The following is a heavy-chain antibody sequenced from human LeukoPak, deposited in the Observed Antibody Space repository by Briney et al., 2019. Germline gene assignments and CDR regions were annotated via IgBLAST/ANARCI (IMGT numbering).Heavy chain of an antibody. Sequence: GGSLRLSCAASGFTFSSYDMHWVRQATGKGLEWVSAIGTAGDTYYPGSVKGRFTISRENAKNSLYLQMNSLRAGDTAVYYCARVLDGSGIFDYWGQGTLVAVSS. J-gene: IGHJ4*02. CDR3: ARVLDGSGIFDY. CDR1: GFTFSSYD. V-gene: IGHV3-13*01. CDR2: IGTAGDT. D-gene: IGHD3-10*01.